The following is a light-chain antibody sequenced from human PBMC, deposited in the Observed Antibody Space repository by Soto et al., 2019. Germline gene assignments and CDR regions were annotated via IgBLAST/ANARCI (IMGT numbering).Light chain of an antibody. CDR2: GNS. CDR1: SSNIGAGYD. V-gene: IGLV1-40*01. J-gene: IGLJ1*01. Sequence: QAVVTQPPSVSGAPGQRLTISCTGSSSNIGAGYDVHWYQHLPGTAPKLLIYGNSNRPSGVPDRFSGSKSGTAASLAITGLQAEDEADYYCKSYDSSLSVLYVFGTGTKVTVL. CDR3: KSYDSSLSVLYV.